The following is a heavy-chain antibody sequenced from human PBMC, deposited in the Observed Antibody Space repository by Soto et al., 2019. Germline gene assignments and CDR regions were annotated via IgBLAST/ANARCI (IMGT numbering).Heavy chain of an antibody. Sequence: SETLSLTCTVTGGTISGYYWTWIRQSAGGGLEWIGRIYSSGSTNYNPSLKSRVTISLDTSMNHFSLRLSSVTAEDTDVYYCAKVLRYFDWSYNWFDPWGQGTLVTVSS. D-gene: IGHD3-9*01. CDR1: GGTISGYY. CDR2: IYSSGST. J-gene: IGHJ5*02. CDR3: AKVLRYFDWSYNWFDP. V-gene: IGHV4-4*07.